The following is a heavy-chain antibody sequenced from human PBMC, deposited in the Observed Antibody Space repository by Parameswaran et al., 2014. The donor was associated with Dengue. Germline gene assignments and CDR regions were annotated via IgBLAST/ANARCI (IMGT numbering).Heavy chain of an antibody. Sequence: WVRQAPGQGLEWMGWINTNTGNPTYAQGFTGRFVFSLDTSVSTAYLQISSLKAEDTAVYYCARVGVTSVVVPAAANPYNWFDPWGQGTLVTVSS. V-gene: IGHV7-4-1*02. J-gene: IGHJ5*02. D-gene: IGHD2-2*01. CDR3: ARVGVTSVVVPAAANPYNWFDP. CDR2: INTNTGNP.